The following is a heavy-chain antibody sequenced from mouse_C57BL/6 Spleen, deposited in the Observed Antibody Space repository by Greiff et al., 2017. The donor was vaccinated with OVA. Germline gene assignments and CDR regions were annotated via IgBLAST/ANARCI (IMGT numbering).Heavy chain of an antibody. J-gene: IGHJ4*01. CDR3: ARVGNYGYYYAMDY. D-gene: IGHD2-1*01. V-gene: IGHV1-26*01. Sequence: EVMLQQSGPELVKPGASVKISCKASGYTFTDYYMNWVKQSHGKSLEWIGDINPNNGGTSYNQKFKGKATLTVDKSSSTAYMELRSLTSEDSAVYYCARVGNYGYYYAMDYWGQGTSVTVSS. CDR1: GYTFTDYY. CDR2: INPNNGGT.